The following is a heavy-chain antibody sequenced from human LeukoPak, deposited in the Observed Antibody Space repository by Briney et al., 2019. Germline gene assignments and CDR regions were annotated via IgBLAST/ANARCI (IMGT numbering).Heavy chain of an antibody. D-gene: IGHD3-10*01. CDR1: GFTFTSSA. Sequence: SVKVSCKASGFTFTSSAVQWVRQARGQRLEWIGWIVVGSGNTNYAQKFQERVTITRDMSTSTAYMELSSLRSEDTAVYYCAAVPNYYGSGSYSDYWGQGTLVTVSS. CDR3: AAVPNYYGSGSYSDY. V-gene: IGHV1-58*01. CDR2: IVVGSGNT. J-gene: IGHJ4*02.